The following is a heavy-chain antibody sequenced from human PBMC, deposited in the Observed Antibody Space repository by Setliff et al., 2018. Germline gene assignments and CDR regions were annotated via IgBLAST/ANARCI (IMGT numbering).Heavy chain of an antibody. CDR1: GYTFGAHY. V-gene: IGHV1-2*02. CDR2: INPNSGDT. CDR3: AKSGSGSYYSWFDP. D-gene: IGHD3-10*01. J-gene: IGHJ5*02. Sequence: ASVKVSCKASGYTFGAHYIHWVRQAPGQGFEWMGWINPNSGDTNYAQNFQGRVTMTRDTSINTVYMDLSGLTSDDAAIYYCAKSGSGSYYSWFDPWGQGTLVTVSS.